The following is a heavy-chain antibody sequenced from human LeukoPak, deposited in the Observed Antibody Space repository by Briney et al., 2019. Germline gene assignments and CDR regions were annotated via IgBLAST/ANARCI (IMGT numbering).Heavy chain of an antibody. D-gene: IGHD2-2*01. CDR3: ARAHCSSTSCYEDYYYYMDV. Sequence: GGSLRLSCAASGFTFSSYSMNWVRQAPGKGLEWVSSISSGSSYIYYADSVKGRFTISRDNAKNSLYLQMNSLRAEDTAVYYCARAHCSSTSCYEDYYYYMDVWGKGTTVTVSS. J-gene: IGHJ6*03. CDR2: ISSGSSYI. CDR1: GFTFSSYS. V-gene: IGHV3-21*01.